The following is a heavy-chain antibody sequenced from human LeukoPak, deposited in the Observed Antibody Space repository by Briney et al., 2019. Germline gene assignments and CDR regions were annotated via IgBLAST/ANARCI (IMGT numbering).Heavy chain of an antibody. V-gene: IGHV4-30-2*01. CDR2: IYHSGST. CDR3: ARAGFSAGSYSVDY. J-gene: IGHJ4*02. CDR1: GGSISSGGYS. D-gene: IGHD3-10*01. Sequence: IPSQTLSLTCAVSGGSISSGGYSWSWIRQPPGKGLEWIGYIYHSGSTYYNPSLKSRVTISVGRSKNQFSLKLSSVTAADTAVYYCARAGFSAGSYSVDYWGQGTLVTVSS.